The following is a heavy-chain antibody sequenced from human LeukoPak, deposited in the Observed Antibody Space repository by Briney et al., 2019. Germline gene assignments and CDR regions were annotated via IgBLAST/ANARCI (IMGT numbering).Heavy chain of an antibody. V-gene: IGHV1-18*01. CDR2: ISADNGNT. CDR3: ARDGGSSWSYNFDY. Sequence: ASVKVSCKASGYAFSSYRISWVRQAAGQGLVWMGWISADNGNTNYALKGRVTMTTDTSTSTAYMELRSLRSDDTAVYYCARDGGSSWSYNFDYWGQGTQVTVSS. CDR1: GYAFSSYR. J-gene: IGHJ4*02. D-gene: IGHD6-13*01.